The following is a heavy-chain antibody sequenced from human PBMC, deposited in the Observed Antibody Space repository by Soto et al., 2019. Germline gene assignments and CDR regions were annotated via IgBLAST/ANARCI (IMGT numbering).Heavy chain of an antibody. CDR1: GVSSSSGGFY. J-gene: IGHJ3*02. D-gene: IGHD3-22*01. CDR2: IYYSGNT. Sequence: QVQLQESGPGLVKPSQTLSLTCSVAGVSSSSGGFYWSLIRQHPGKGLEWLGYIYYSGNTYYNPSIKGRVTISLGTSNNQCSLKLSSVTAADTAVYFCARESLSGIYYSDTRRPRGNTFNIWGQGTMVTVSS. CDR3: ARESLSGIYYSDTRRPRGNTFNI. V-gene: IGHV4-31*03.